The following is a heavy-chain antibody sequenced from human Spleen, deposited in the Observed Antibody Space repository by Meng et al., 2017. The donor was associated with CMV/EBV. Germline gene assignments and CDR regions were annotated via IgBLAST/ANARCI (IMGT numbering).Heavy chain of an antibody. J-gene: IGHJ4*02. CDR1: VTDSDDG. Sequence: VTDSDDGMKWVRQAQGKGREWVAVIWYDGSNKYYADSVKGRFTISRDNSKNTLYLQMNSLRAEDTAVYYCAKHFARTGDSVYYFDYWGQGTLVTVSS. D-gene: IGHD7-27*01. CDR3: AKHFARTGDSVYYFDY. CDR2: IWYDGSNK. V-gene: IGHV3-33*06.